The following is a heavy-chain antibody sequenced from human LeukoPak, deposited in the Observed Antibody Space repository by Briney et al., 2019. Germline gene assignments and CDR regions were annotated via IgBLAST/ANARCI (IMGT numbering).Heavy chain of an antibody. J-gene: IGHJ4*02. CDR1: GFTFGDYA. Sequence: PGGSLRLSCTASGFTFGDYAMSWVRQAPGKGLEWVSSISSSSSYIYYADSVKGRFTISRDNAKNSLYLQMNSLRAEDTAVYYCARDGIYGDYVGGFNDYWGQGTLVTVSS. V-gene: IGHV3-21*01. D-gene: IGHD4-17*01. CDR2: ISSSSSYI. CDR3: ARDGIYGDYVGGFNDY.